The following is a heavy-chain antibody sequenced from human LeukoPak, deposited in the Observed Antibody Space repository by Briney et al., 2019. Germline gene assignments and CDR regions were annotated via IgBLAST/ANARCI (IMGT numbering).Heavy chain of an antibody. Sequence: PSETLSLTXTVSGGSISSYYWSWIRQPPGKGLEWIGYIYYSGSTNYNPSLKIRVTISVDTSKNQFSLKLSSVTAADTAVYYCARRARDGYNSYYFDYWGQGTLVTVSS. CDR1: GGSISSYY. V-gene: IGHV4-59*01. CDR3: ARRARDGYNSYYFDY. CDR2: IYYSGST. D-gene: IGHD5-24*01. J-gene: IGHJ4*02.